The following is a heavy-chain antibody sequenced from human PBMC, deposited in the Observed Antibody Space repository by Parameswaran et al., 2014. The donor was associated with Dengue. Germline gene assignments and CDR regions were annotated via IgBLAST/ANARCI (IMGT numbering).Heavy chain of an antibody. CDR2: IYYSGST. D-gene: IGHD3-9*01. J-gene: IGHJ2*01. Sequence: RWIRQPREGLEWIGYIYYSGSTNYNPSLKSRVTISVDTSKNQFSLKLNSVTAADTAVYYCARSSPYYDILTGYYAEGWYFDLWGRGTLVTVSS. V-gene: IGHV4-59*01. CDR3: ARSSPYYDILTGYYAEGWYFDL.